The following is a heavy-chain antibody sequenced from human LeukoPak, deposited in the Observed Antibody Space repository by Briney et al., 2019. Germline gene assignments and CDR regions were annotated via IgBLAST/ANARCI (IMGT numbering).Heavy chain of an antibody. CDR3: ARDVAGSGTIIDY. V-gene: IGHV3-48*02. CDR2: ISSSSGTI. CDR1: GFTFSSQS. D-gene: IGHD3-10*01. Sequence: GGSLRLSCATSGFTFSSQSMNWVRQAPGKGLEWISYISSSSGTIFYADSVKGRFTISRDNARDSLFLQMNSLRDEDTAVYYCARDVAGSGTIIDYWGQGTLVTVSS. J-gene: IGHJ4*02.